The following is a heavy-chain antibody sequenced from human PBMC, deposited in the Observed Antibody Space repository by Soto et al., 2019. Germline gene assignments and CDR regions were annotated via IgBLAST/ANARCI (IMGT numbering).Heavy chain of an antibody. J-gene: IGHJ5*02. CDR1: GGSFSGYY. CDR3: ARGFLLPFYDSSGYYYSNWFDL. Sequence: SETLSLTCAVYGGSFSGYYWSWIRQPPGKGLEWIGEINHSGSTNYNPSLKSRVTISVDTPKNQFSLKLSSVTAADTAVYYCARGFLLPFYDSSGYYYSNWFDLWGQGTLVTVSS. V-gene: IGHV4-34*01. CDR2: INHSGST. D-gene: IGHD3-22*01.